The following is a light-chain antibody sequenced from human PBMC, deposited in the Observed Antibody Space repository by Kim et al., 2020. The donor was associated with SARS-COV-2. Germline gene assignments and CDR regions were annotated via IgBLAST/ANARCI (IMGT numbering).Light chain of an antibody. CDR2: EVS. CDR3: YSFTSSTTWV. V-gene: IGLV2-18*02. J-gene: IGLJ3*02. CDR1: SSDVGRYNR. Sequence: QSVTIACTGTSSDVGRYNRVSWYQQPPGTAPKLMICEVSNRPSGVPDRFSGSKSGNTASLTISGLQAEDEADYYCYSFTSSTTWVFGGGTKLTVL.